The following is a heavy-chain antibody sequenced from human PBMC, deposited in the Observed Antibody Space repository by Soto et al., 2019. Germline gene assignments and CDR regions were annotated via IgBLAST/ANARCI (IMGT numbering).Heavy chain of an antibody. CDR3: AADRYYDSTGYYLVQGFDP. V-gene: IGHV1-58*01. J-gene: IGHJ5*02. Sequence: SVKVSCKASGYTFTSYAVQWVRQARGQRLEWIGWIVVGSGNTNYAQKFQERVTITRDMSTSTAYMELSSLRSEDTAVYYCAADRYYDSTGYYLVQGFDPWGQGTLVTVSS. CDR2: IVVGSGNT. D-gene: IGHD3-22*01. CDR1: GYTFTSYA.